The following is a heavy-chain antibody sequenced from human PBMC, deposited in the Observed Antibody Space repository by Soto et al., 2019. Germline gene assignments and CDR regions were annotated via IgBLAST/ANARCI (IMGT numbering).Heavy chain of an antibody. J-gene: IGHJ4*02. CDR1: GFTFSSYA. D-gene: IGHD3-10*01. CDR3: ARVGEGSNPDY. Sequence: QVQLVESGGGVVQPGRSLRLSCAASGFTFSSYAMHWVRQAPGKGLEWVAVTSYDGAIKYYADSVKGRFTISRDNSKNTLYLQMNSLRPEDAAVYSCARVGEGSNPDYWGQGTLVTVSS. CDR2: TSYDGAIK. V-gene: IGHV3-30-3*01.